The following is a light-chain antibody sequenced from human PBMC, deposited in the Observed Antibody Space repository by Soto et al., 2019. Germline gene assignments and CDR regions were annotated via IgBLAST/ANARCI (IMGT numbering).Light chain of an antibody. CDR2: AAS. Sequence: DIQMTQSPSSLSASVADRVTITCRASQSISSYLNWYQQKPGKPPKLLIYAASSLQSGVPSRFSGSGPGTEFTLTISSLQPDDFATYYCQQYNSYSEAFGQGTKVDIK. CDR3: QQYNSYSEA. CDR1: QSISSY. V-gene: IGKV1-39*01. J-gene: IGKJ1*01.